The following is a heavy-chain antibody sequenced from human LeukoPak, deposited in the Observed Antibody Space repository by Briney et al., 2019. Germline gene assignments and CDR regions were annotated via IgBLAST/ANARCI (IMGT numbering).Heavy chain of an antibody. CDR2: IYYSGST. V-gene: IGHV4-39*01. J-gene: IGHJ4*02. CDR1: GGSISSSSYY. CDR3: ARYFRAVRGPEPSNFDY. D-gene: IGHD3-10*01. Sequence: SETLPLTCTVSGGSISSSSYYWGWIRQPPGKGLERVGSIYYSGSTYYNPSHKSRVTISVDTSKNQFSLKLSSVTAADTAVYYCARYFRAVRGPEPSNFDYWGQGTLVTVSS.